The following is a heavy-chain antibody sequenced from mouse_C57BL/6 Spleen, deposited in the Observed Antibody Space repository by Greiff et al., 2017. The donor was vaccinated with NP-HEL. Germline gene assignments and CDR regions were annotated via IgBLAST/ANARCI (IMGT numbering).Heavy chain of an antibody. Sequence: QVQLQQPGAELVKPGASVKLSCKASGYTFTSYWMHWVKQRPGQGLEWIGMIHPNSGSTNYNEKFKSKATLTVDKSSSTAYMQLSSLTSEDSAVYYCARSSDGYLAWFAYWGQGTLVTVSA. CDR2: IHPNSGST. V-gene: IGHV1-64*01. J-gene: IGHJ3*01. CDR1: GYTFTSYW. D-gene: IGHD2-3*01. CDR3: ARSSDGYLAWFAY.